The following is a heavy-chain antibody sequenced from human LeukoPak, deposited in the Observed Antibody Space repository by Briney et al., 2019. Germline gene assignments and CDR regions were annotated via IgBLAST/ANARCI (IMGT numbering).Heavy chain of an antibody. Sequence: ASVNVSCKAPGYTFTGFYIHWVRQPAGQGLEWMGWINPNRGDTNYSQKFHGGVTMTTDTSINTSYIELKRLRADDSAIYYCARRPYDYWGQGTLVTVSS. V-gene: IGHV1-2*02. J-gene: IGHJ4*02. CDR1: GYTFTGFY. CDR3: ARRPYDY. D-gene: IGHD6-6*01. CDR2: INPNRGDT.